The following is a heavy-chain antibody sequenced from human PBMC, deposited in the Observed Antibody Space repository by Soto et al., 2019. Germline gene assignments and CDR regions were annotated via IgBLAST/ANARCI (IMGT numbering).Heavy chain of an antibody. CDR1: GGTFSTSA. CDR3: ATQLNGDLDF. Sequence: QVQLVQSGAEVRKPGSSVKVSCKASGGTFSTSAMNWVRQAPGQGLEWMGSIIPVFGTATYAQSFQGRLPITADGSTTTGYMELSSLSSEDTAVYYCATQLNGDLDFWGQGTLLIVSS. J-gene: IGHJ4*02. V-gene: IGHV1-69*15. D-gene: IGHD7-27*01. CDR2: IIPVFGTA.